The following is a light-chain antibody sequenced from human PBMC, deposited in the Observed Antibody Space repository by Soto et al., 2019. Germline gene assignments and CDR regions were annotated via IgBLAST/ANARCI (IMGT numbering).Light chain of an antibody. Sequence: QAVVTQEPSLTVSPGGTVTLTCASSTGAVTSGYYPNWFQQKPGQAPRALIYSTSNKDSWTPARFSGSLLGGKAALTLSGVQPEDEAEYYCLLYYGGAQVVFGGGTKLTVL. CDR3: LLYYGGAQVV. V-gene: IGLV7-43*01. J-gene: IGLJ2*01. CDR1: TGAVTSGYY. CDR2: STS.